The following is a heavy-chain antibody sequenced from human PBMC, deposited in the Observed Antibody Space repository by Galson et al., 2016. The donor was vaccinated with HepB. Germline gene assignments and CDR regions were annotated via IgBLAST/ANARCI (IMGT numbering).Heavy chain of an antibody. CDR3: ARPPGYSGTWEDAFDI. Sequence: SLRLSCAASGFTFNRYTMNWVRQSPGKGLEWVSSISGGSSDKYYADSVKGRFTISRDNSKNSLYLQMNSLRAEDTAIYFCARPPGYSGTWEDAFDIWGPGTIVTVSS. CDR1: GFTFNRYT. D-gene: IGHD6-13*01. V-gene: IGHV3-21*01. J-gene: IGHJ3*02. CDR2: ISGGSSDK.